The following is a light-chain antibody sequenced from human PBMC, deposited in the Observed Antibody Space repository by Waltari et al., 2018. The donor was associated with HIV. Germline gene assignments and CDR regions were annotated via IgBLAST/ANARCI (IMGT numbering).Light chain of an antibody. J-gene: IGLJ2*01. CDR3: QSYDDSVSVV. CDR1: SADIGAGVD. Sequence: QSVLTQPPSVSGAPGQTVTISCTGSSADIGAGVDGHWYQPPPGTAPKLLSYANNDRPSGVPDRFSGSKSGTSASLAITGLQADDEADYYCQSYDDSVSVVFGGGTKLTVL. V-gene: IGLV1-40*01. CDR2: ANN.